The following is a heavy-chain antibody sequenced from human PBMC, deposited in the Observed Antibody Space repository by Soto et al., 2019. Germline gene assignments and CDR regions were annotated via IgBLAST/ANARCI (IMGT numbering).Heavy chain of an antibody. Sequence: SETLSLTCTVSGGSINSSSYYWGWIRQPPGKGLEWIGSIYYSGRTYYNPSLKSRVTISVDTSKNQFSLKLSSVTAADTAVYYCARDYFDSSDYTTNWFDPWGQGTLVTVS. J-gene: IGHJ5*02. D-gene: IGHD3-22*01. CDR2: IYYSGRT. CDR3: ARDYFDSSDYTTNWFDP. V-gene: IGHV4-39*01. CDR1: GGSINSSSYY.